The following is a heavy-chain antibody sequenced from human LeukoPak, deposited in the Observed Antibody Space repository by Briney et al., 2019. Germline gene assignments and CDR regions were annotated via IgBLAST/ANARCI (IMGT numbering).Heavy chain of an antibody. D-gene: IGHD3-9*01. J-gene: IGHJ4*02. CDR3: ARDLTTYFDY. CDR2: IWHNGNDK. V-gene: IGHV3-33*01. CDR1: GFTFSHCG. Sequence: GRSLRLSCAASGFTFSHCGMHWVRQAPGKGLEWVAVIWHNGNDKYYADSVKGRFTVSRDNSRDTLYLQMNGLRADDTAVYYCARDLTTYFDYWGQGTLVTVSS.